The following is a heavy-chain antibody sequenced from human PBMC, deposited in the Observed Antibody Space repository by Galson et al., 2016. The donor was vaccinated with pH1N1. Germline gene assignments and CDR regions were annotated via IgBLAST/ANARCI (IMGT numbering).Heavy chain of an antibody. CDR1: DFTFSSYE. V-gene: IGHV3-48*03. J-gene: IGHJ3*02. D-gene: IGHD6-25*01. CDR2: ISSSGSAI. CDR3: ARDTSGHEPRPYGAFDI. Sequence: SLRLSCAASDFTFSSYEMSWVRQAPGKGLEWVAYISSSGSAIYYTDSVEGRFTISRENAGNSLFLQMSSLRAEDTAVYYGARDTSGHEPRPYGAFDIWGQGTMVTVSS.